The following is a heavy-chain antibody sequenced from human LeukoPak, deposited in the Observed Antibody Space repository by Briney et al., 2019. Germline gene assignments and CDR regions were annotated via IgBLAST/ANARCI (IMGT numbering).Heavy chain of an antibody. CDR1: GFTFSSYA. V-gene: IGHV3-64*01. CDR3: ARDGGIAVAGTFDY. J-gene: IGHJ4*02. D-gene: IGHD6-13*01. CDR2: ISSNGGST. Sequence: PGGSLRLSCAASGFTFSSYAMHWVRQAPGKGLEYVSAISSNGGSTYYANSVKGRFTISRDNSKNTLYLQMGSLRAEDMAVYYCARDGGIAVAGTFDYWGQGTLVTVSS.